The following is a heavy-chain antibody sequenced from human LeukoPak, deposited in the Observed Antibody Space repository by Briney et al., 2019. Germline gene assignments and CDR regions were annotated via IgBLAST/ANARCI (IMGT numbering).Heavy chain of an antibody. J-gene: IGHJ6*02. CDR2: INHSGST. Sequence: SETLSLTCAVYGGSFSGYYWSWIRQPPGKGLEWIGEINHSGSTNYNPSLKSRVTISVDTSKNQFSLKLSSVTAADTAVYYCARGFWSGYYYYYGMDVWGQGTTVTVSS. V-gene: IGHV4-34*01. CDR1: GGSFSGYY. CDR3: ARGFWSGYYYYYGMDV. D-gene: IGHD3-3*01.